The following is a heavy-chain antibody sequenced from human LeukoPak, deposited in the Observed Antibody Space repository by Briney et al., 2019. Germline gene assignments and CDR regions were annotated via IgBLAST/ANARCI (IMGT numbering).Heavy chain of an antibody. CDR3: ARGLRASIAAAGNNWFDP. V-gene: IGHV1-69*06. D-gene: IGHD6-13*01. J-gene: IGHJ5*02. CDR2: IIPIFGTA. Sequence: GSSVKVSCKASGGTFSSYAISWVRQAPGQGLEWMGGIIPIFGTANYAQKFQGRVTITADKSTSTAYMELSSLRSEDTAVYYCARGLRASIAAAGNNWFDPWGQGTLVTVSS. CDR1: GGTFSSYA.